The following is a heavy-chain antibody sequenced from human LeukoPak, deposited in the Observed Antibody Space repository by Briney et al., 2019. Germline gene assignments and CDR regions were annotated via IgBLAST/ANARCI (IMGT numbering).Heavy chain of an antibody. CDR3: AKTALAPDDYGDYGDY. CDR1: GFTFSSYS. V-gene: IGHV3-21*01. CDR2: ISSSGSYI. D-gene: IGHD4-17*01. J-gene: IGHJ4*02. Sequence: NPGGSLRLSCAASGFTFSSYSMNWVRQAPGKGLEWVSSISSSGSYIYYADSVKGRFTISRDNAKNSLYLQMNSLRAEDTAVYYCAKTALAPDDYGDYGDYWGQGTLVTVSS.